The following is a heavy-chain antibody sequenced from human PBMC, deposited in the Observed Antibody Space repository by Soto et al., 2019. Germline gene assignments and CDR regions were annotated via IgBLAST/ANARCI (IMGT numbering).Heavy chain of an antibody. CDR3: ARESGGATATLDYYYFYMDV. CDR1: GFTFSAYY. CDR2: INPNGGVT. V-gene: IGHV1-2*04. J-gene: IGHJ6*03. D-gene: IGHD5-12*01. Sequence: QVQLVQSGAEVKKPGASVKVSCKASGFTFSAYYIYWVRQAPGQGLEWMGWINPNGGVTKYAQKFQGWVTMTRDTSIRTVYMELSRLRSDDTAIYYCARESGGATATLDYYYFYMDVWGKGTTVTVSS.